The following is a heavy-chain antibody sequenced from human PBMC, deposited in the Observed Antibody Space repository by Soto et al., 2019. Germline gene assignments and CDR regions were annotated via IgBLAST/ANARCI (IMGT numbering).Heavy chain of an antibody. CDR2: ISYDGSEK. CDR3: ATLAVAGH. CDR1: GFTFSTYG. J-gene: IGHJ4*02. V-gene: IGHV3-30*03. D-gene: IGHD6-19*01. Sequence: QVQLVESGGGVVQPGRSLRLSCAASGFTFSTYGMHWVCQAPGKGLEWVSLISYDGSEKYYADSVKGRFTISRDNSKNTLYLQMNSLRAEDTASYYCATLAVAGHWGQGTLVTVSS.